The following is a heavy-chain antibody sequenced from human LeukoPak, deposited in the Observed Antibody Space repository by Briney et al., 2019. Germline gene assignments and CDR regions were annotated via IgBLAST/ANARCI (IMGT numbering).Heavy chain of an antibody. CDR2: IWYDGSNK. CDR3: AKDSAITMAHYFDY. V-gene: IGHV3-33*06. Sequence: GGSLRLSCAASGFTFSSYGMHWVRQAPGKGLEWVAVIWYDGSNKYYAASVKGRFTISRDNSKNTLYLQMNSLRAEDTAVYYCAKDSAITMAHYFDYWGQGTLVTVSS. CDR1: GFTFSSYG. D-gene: IGHD3-10*01. J-gene: IGHJ4*02.